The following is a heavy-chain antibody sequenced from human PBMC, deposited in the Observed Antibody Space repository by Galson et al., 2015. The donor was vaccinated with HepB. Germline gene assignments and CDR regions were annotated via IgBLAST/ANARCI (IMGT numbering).Heavy chain of an antibody. Sequence: SVKVSCKASGYTFTGYYMHWVRQAPGQGLEWMGWINPNSGGTNYAQKFQGRVTMTRDTSISTAYMELSRLRSDDTAVYYCARATLYQQLVRGEGLGYYYGMDVWGQGTTVTVSS. CDR3: ARATLYQQLVRGEGLGYYYGMDV. J-gene: IGHJ6*02. CDR2: INPNSGGT. D-gene: IGHD6-6*01. CDR1: GYTFTGYY. V-gene: IGHV1-2*02.